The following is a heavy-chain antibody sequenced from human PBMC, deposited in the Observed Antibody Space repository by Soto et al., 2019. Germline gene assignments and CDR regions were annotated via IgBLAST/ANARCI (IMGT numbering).Heavy chain of an antibody. V-gene: IGHV3-23*01. CDR3: AKRRGAGGHFDY. J-gene: IGHJ4*02. CDR2: VSSGGST. D-gene: IGHD2-15*01. CDR1: GFTFSSYA. Sequence: DVQLLESGGGLVQPEGSLRLSCAASGFTFSSYAMGWVRQGPGKGLEWVAVVSSGGSTHYADSVRGRFTLSRDNSKNTLSLQMNSLTAEDTAVYFCAKRRGAGGHFDYWGQGALVTVSS.